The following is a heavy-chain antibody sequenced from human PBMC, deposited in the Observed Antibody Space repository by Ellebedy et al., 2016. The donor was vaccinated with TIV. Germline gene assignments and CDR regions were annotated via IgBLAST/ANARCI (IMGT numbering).Heavy chain of an antibody. D-gene: IGHD4-17*01. CDR1: GGTFSSYA. CDR2: IIPIFGTA. V-gene: IGHV1-69*13. J-gene: IGHJ3*02. CDR3: ARVRGFDDYGDYEAAFDI. Sequence: SVKASCXASGGTFSSYAISWVRQAPGQGLEWMGGIIPIFGTANYAQKFQGRVTITADESTSTAYMELSSLRSEDTAVYYCARVRGFDDYGDYEAAFDIWGQGTMVTVSS.